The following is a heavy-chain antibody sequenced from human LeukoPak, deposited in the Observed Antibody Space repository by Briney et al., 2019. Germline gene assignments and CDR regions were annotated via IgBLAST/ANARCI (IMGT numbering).Heavy chain of an antibody. J-gene: IGHJ4*02. CDR3: ATFSAVAGYYFDY. CDR1: GGTFISYA. D-gene: IGHD6-19*01. Sequence: SVKVSCKASGGTFISYAISWVRQAPGQGLEWMGGIIPIFGTANYAQKFQGRVTITADESTSTAYMELSSLRSEDTAVYYCATFSAVAGYYFDYWGQGTLVTVSS. CDR2: IIPIFGTA. V-gene: IGHV1-69*13.